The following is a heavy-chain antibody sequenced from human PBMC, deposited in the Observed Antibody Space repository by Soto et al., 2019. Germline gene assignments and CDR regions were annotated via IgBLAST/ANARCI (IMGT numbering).Heavy chain of an antibody. CDR2: IYYSGST. J-gene: IGHJ5*02. D-gene: IGHD2-15*01. CDR1: GGSISSYY. V-gene: IGHV4-59*08. Sequence: SETLSLTCTVSGGSISSYYWSWIRQPPGKGLEWIGYIYYSGSTNYNPSLKSRVTISVDTSKNQFSLKLSSVTAADTAVYYCARQGGYCSGGSCYAWFDPRGQGTPVPVSS. CDR3: ARQGGYCSGGSCYAWFDP.